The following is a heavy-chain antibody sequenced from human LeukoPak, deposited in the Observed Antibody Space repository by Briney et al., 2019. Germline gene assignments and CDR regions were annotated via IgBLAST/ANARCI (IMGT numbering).Heavy chain of an antibody. D-gene: IGHD6-25*01. CDR2: IIPIFGTA. Sequence: SVKVSCKASGGTFSSYAISWVRQAPGQGLEWMGRIIPIFGTANYAQKFQGRVTITADESTSTAYMELSSLRSEDTAVHYCARGGDFHSSAFDYWGQGTLVTVSS. V-gene: IGHV1-69*15. CDR3: ARGGDFHSSAFDY. CDR1: GGTFSSYA. J-gene: IGHJ4*02.